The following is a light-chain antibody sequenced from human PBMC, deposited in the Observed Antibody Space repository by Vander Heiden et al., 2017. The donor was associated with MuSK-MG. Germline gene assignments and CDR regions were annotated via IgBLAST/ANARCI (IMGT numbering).Light chain of an antibody. CDR2: AAS. Sequence: DIQMTQSPSSLSASVGDRVTITCRASQSISNYLNWYQQKPGKAPKLLIYAASSLQGGVPSRFSGSGSGTDFTLTISSLQPEDFATYYCQQSDSNPWTFGQGTKVESK. J-gene: IGKJ1*01. V-gene: IGKV1-39*01. CDR1: QSISNY. CDR3: QQSDSNPWT.